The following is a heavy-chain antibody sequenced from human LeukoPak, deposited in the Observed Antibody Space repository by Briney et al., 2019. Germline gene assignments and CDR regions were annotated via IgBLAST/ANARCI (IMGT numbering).Heavy chain of an antibody. CDR2: ISNSGNII. CDR3: ARDWLAAGGDYMDV. Sequence: GGSLRLSCAASGFTFSTYDMNWVRQAPGKGLEWVSFISNSGNIIKYADSVQGRFTISRDNAENSLYLQMNSLRADDTAIYYCARDWLAAGGDYMDVWAKGTTVTISS. CDR1: GFTFSTYD. D-gene: IGHD6-13*01. J-gene: IGHJ6*03. V-gene: IGHV3-48*03.